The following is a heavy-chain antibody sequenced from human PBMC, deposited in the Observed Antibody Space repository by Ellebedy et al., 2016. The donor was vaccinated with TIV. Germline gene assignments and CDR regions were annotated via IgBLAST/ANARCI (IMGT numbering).Heavy chain of an antibody. Sequence: GESLKISCAASGFTFSSNWMHWVRQAPGKGLVWVSRINSDGSRSIYADSVKGRFTISRDNAKNTLYVQMNSLRAEDTAVYYCARDGIVGGPTEYYFDSWGQGTLVTVSS. CDR2: INSDGSRS. J-gene: IGHJ4*02. CDR3: ARDGIVGGPTEYYFDS. D-gene: IGHD1-26*01. CDR1: GFTFSSNW. V-gene: IGHV3-74*01.